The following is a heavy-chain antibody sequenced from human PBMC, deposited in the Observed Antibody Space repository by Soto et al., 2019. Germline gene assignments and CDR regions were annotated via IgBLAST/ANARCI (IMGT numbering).Heavy chain of an antibody. CDR2: INHSGST. D-gene: IGHD2-15*01. V-gene: IGHV4-34*01. CDR3: ARGLFRLRRPYYYYGMDV. J-gene: IGHJ6*02. Sequence: SETLSLTCAVYGGSFSGYYWSWIRQPPGKGLEGIWEINHSGSTNYNPSLKSRVTISVDTSKNQFSLKLSSVTAADTAVYYCARGLFRLRRPYYYYGMDVWGQGTTLTV. CDR1: GGSFSGYY.